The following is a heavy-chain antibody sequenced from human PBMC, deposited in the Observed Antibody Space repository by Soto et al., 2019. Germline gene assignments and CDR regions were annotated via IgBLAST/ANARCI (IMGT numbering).Heavy chain of an antibody. CDR3: ARAIAVAGTRAGYYFDY. V-gene: IGHV1-2*04. CDR2: INPNSGGT. J-gene: IGHJ4*02. D-gene: IGHD6-19*01. Sequence: QVQLVQSGAEVKKPGASVKVSCKASGYTFTGYYMHWVRQAPGQGLEWMGWINPNSGGTNYAEKFQGWVTMTSDTSISTAYMELSRLRSDDTAVYYCARAIAVAGTRAGYYFDYWGQGTLVTVSS. CDR1: GYTFTGYY.